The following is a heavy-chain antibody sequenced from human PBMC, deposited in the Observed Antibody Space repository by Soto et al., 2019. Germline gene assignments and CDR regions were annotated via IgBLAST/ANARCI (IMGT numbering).Heavy chain of an antibody. D-gene: IGHD2-2*01. J-gene: IGHJ6*02. V-gene: IGHV5-51*01. CDR1: GYSFTSYW. Sequence: GESLKISCKGSGYSFTSYWIGWVRQMPGKGLEWMGIIYPGDSDTRYSPSFQGQVTISADKFISTAYLQWSSLKASDTAMYYCARLGCSSTSCSNYYHYGMDVWGQGTTVTVSS. CDR3: ARLGCSSTSCSNYYHYGMDV. CDR2: IYPGDSDT.